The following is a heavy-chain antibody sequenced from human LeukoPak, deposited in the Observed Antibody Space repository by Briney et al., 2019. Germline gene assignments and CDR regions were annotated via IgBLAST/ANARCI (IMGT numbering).Heavy chain of an antibody. CDR2: MNPNSGNT. Sequence: ASVKVSCKASGYSFTGYFIHWVRQATGQGLEWMGWMNPNSGNTGYAQKFQGRVTMTRNTSISTAYMELSSLRSEDTAVYYCARGLVVRGVIPGYWGQGTLVTVSS. V-gene: IGHV1-8*02. CDR3: ARGLVVRGVIPGY. D-gene: IGHD3-10*01. CDR1: GYSFTGYF. J-gene: IGHJ4*02.